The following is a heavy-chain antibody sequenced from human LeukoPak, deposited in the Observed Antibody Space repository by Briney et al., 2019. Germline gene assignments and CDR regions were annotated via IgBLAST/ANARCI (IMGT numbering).Heavy chain of an antibody. V-gene: IGHV1-69*05. CDR2: IIPIFGTA. CDR1: GGTFSSYA. D-gene: IGHD3-22*01. J-gene: IGHJ4*02. Sequence: SVKVFCKASGGTFSSYAISWVRQAPGQGLEWMGRIIPIFGTANYAQKFQGRVTITTDESTSTAYMELSSLRSEDTAVYYCARDFATYYYDSSGYVWGQGTLVTVSS. CDR3: ARDFATYYYDSSGYV.